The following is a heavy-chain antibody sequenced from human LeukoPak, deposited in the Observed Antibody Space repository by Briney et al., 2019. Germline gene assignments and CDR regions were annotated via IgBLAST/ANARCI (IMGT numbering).Heavy chain of an antibody. J-gene: IGHJ5*02. D-gene: IGHD6-13*01. CDR2: MNPNSGNT. CDR3: ARGGGSTRFHSNWFDP. Sequence: ASVKVSCKASGYTFTNYDINWVRQASGQGLEWMGWMNPNSGNTGYAQKFQGRVTITRNTSINTAYMELRSLRSEDTAVYYCARGGGSTRFHSNWFDPWGQGTLVTVSS. V-gene: IGHV1-8*03. CDR1: GYTFTNYD.